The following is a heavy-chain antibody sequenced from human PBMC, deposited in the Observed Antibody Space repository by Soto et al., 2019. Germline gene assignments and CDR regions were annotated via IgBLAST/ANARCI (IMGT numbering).Heavy chain of an antibody. J-gene: IGHJ3*02. CDR2: IYYSGST. V-gene: IGHV4-59*01. CDR1: GCSIYSSS. CDR3: ARVPWQWLGGYAFDI. D-gene: IGHD6-19*01. Sequence: SATLSLTCTGSGCSIYSSSWSWIRQPTGKGLEWIGYIYYSGSTNYNPSLKSRATISVDTSKNQFTLKLSSVTAADTAVYYCARVPWQWLGGYAFDIWGQGTKVT.